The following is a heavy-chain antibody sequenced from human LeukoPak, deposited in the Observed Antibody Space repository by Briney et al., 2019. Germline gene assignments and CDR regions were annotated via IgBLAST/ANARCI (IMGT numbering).Heavy chain of an antibody. CDR3: ARGARSAVAGRNWFDP. J-gene: IGHJ5*02. CDR2: ISSSSSYI. Sequence: PGGSLRLSCAASGFIFSSYIMNWVRQAPGKGLEWVSSISSSSSYIYYADSVKGRFTISRDNAKNSLYLQMNSLRAEDTAVYYCARGARSAVAGRNWFDPWGQGTLVTVSS. V-gene: IGHV3-21*01. CDR1: GFIFSSYI. D-gene: IGHD6-19*01.